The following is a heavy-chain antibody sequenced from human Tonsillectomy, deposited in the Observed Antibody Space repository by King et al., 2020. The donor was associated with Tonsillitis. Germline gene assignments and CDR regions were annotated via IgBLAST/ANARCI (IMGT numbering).Heavy chain of an antibody. V-gene: IGHV3-23*04. CDR1: GFTFSSYA. CDR2: ISGSGGST. Sequence: VQLVESGGGLVQPGGSLRLSCAASGFTFSSYAMSWVRQAPGKWLEWVSAISGSGGSTYYADSVKGRFTISRDNSKNTLYLQMNSLRAEDTAVYYCAKDRVLTMIVVVIKGHAFDIWGQGTMVTVSS. J-gene: IGHJ3*02. CDR3: AKDRVLTMIVVVIKGHAFDI. D-gene: IGHD3-22*01.